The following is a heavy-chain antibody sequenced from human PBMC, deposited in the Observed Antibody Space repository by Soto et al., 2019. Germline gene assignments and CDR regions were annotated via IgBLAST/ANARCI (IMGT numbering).Heavy chain of an antibody. CDR2: IRSKAYGGTT. CDR1: GFTFGDYA. J-gene: IGHJ6*03. V-gene: IGHV3-49*03. Sequence: GGSLRLSCTASGFTFGDYAMSWFRQAPGKGLEWVGFIRSKAYGGTTEYAASVKGRFTISRDDSKSIAYLQMNSLKTEDTAVYYCTRVIVVPAGYYYYYMDVWGKGTTVTVSS. CDR3: TRVIVVPAGYYYYYMDV. D-gene: IGHD2-2*01.